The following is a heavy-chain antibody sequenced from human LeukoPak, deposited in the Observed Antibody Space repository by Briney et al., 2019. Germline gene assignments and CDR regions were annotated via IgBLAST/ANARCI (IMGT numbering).Heavy chain of an antibody. CDR1: GYTFTRYA. Sequence: ASVRVSCTASGYTFTRYAISWVRQAPGQGLEWMGWISADNGNTNYAQNLQGRVTMTTDTFTRTAYMELRSLTSDDTAVYFCARLPFDRSGYIDYWGQGTLVTVSS. CDR3: ARLPFDRSGYIDY. V-gene: IGHV1-18*01. CDR2: ISADNGNT. D-gene: IGHD3-22*01. J-gene: IGHJ4*02.